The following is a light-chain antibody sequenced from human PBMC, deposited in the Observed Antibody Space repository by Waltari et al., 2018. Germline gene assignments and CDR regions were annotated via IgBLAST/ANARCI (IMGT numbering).Light chain of an antibody. CDR3: QQYNNWPFT. J-gene: IGKJ4*01. CDR2: GAS. Sequence: EIVMTQSPATLSVSHWERDTLSCRASQSVNSNLAWYQQKPGQAPRLLIYGASTGATGIPAGFSGSGSGTEFTLTISSLQSEDFAVYYCQQYNNWPFTFGGGTKVEIK. V-gene: IGKV3-15*01. CDR1: QSVNSN.